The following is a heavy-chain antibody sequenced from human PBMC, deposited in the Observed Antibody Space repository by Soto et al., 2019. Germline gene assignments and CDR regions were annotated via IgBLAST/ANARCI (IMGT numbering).Heavy chain of an antibody. CDR2: ISGSGHAT. CDR3: ARGRYFDASGGCANY. V-gene: IGHV3-23*01. CDR1: GFMFDNYA. Sequence: EMRLLESGGGSVSPGASARLSCLTSGFMFDNYAMSWVRQSPARGLEWVAAISGSGHATYYTQSVRGRFTISRDKSKKAGFLQMNNLRTEDTAIYYCARGRYFDASGGCANYWGLGTLVTVSP. D-gene: IGHD5-12*01. J-gene: IGHJ4*02.